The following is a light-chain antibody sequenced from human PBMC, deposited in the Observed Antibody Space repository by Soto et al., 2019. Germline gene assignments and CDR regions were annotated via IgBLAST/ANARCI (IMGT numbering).Light chain of an antibody. CDR1: QSVSRSY. CDR2: GAS. J-gene: IGKJ5*01. Sequence: EIVLTQSPGILSLSPGERATLACRASQSVSRSYLVWYQQKPGLAPRLLIYGASTRATGIPARFSGRGSGTEFTLIISSLQSEDSAVYYCQHFGGTTFTFGHGTRLEIK. CDR3: QHFGGTTFT. V-gene: IGKV3-20*01.